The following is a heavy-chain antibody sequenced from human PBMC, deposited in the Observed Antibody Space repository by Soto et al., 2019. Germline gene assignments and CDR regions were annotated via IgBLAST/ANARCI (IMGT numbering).Heavy chain of an antibody. CDR2: ISGGGGST. V-gene: IGHV3-23*01. D-gene: IGHD2-15*01. J-gene: IGHJ5*02. Sequence: EVQLLESGGGLVQPGGSLRLSCAASGFTFSTCAMNWVRQAPGKGRELVSSISGGGGSTYYGDSVKGRFTISRDNSKTTLYLHINSLRADDTAVYYCAKQAVVVAATPWFDPWGQGTLVTFSS. CDR1: GFTFSTCA. CDR3: AKQAVVVAATPWFDP.